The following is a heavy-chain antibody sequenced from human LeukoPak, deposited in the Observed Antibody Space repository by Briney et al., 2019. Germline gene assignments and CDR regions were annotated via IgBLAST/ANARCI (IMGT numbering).Heavy chain of an antibody. CDR2: IYTSGST. Sequence: SETLSLTCTVSGGSISSYYWSWIRQPPGKGLEWIGYIYTSGSTNYNPSLKSRVTISVDTSKNQFSLKLSSVTAADTAVYYCARSYYDILTGYYPDYWGQGILVTVSS. CDR3: ARSYYDILTGYYPDY. CDR1: GGSISSYY. V-gene: IGHV4-4*09. D-gene: IGHD3-9*01. J-gene: IGHJ4*02.